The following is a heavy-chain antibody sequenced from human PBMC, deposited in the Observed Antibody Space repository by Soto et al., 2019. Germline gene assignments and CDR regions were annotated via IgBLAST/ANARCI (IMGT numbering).Heavy chain of an antibody. Sequence: GGSLRLSCAASGFTFSSYEMNWVRQAPGKGLEWVSYISSSGSTIYYADSVKGRFTISRDNAKNSLYLQMNSLRAEDTAVYYCARDWRRGVYDYVWAIDLDVWGQGTTVTVSS. V-gene: IGHV3-48*03. CDR3: ARDWRRGVYDYVWAIDLDV. CDR2: ISSSGSTI. D-gene: IGHD3-16*01. CDR1: GFTFSSYE. J-gene: IGHJ6*02.